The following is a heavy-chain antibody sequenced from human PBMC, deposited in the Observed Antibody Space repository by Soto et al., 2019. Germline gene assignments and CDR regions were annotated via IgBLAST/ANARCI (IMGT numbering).Heavy chain of an antibody. D-gene: IGHD6-13*01. CDR1: GFTFSSYA. V-gene: IGHV3-23*01. CDR2: ISGSGDST. J-gene: IGHJ4*02. Sequence: GGSLRLSCAASGFTFSSYAMNWVRQAPGKGLEWVSVISGSGDSTYYADSVKGRFTISRDNSKNTLYLQMNSLRAEDTAVYYCALYSSSWYRDIGYWGQGTRVTVSS. CDR3: ALYSSSWYRDIGY.